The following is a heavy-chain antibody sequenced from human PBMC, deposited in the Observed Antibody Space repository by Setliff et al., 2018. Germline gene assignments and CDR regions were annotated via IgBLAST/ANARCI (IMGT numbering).Heavy chain of an antibody. CDR3: ATKAVAGT. D-gene: IGHD6-19*01. CDR1: GFSISNYW. Sequence: GGSLRLSCVASGFSISNYWMSWVRQAPGKGLEWVANIKGDGSEKFYLDSVKGRFTISRDNAKKSVDLQMNSLRAEDTAVYYCATKAVAGTGGQGTLVTVSS. CDR2: IKGDGSEK. V-gene: IGHV3-7*03. J-gene: IGHJ4*02.